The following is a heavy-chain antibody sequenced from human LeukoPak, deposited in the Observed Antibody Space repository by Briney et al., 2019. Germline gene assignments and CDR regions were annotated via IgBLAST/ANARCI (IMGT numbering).Heavy chain of an antibody. Sequence: GGALILSCAASGFTFSSYWMTWVRQAPGKGLEWVPTITGDGREKYYAEYVKVRFTVSRDSAAYSLYLQVNSLRAEDTAVYYCARHSNYYDGSAYFGALDIWGEGTMVTVPS. CDR1: GFTFSSYW. D-gene: IGHD3-22*01. V-gene: IGHV3-7*01. CDR2: ITGDGREK. J-gene: IGHJ3*02. CDR3: ARHSNYYDGSAYFGALDI.